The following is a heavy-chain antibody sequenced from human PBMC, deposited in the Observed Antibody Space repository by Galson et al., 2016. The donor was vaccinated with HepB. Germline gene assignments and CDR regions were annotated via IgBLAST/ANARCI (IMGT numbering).Heavy chain of an antibody. D-gene: IGHD2-2*01. Sequence: SLRLSCAASGFTFRSYAMHWVCQAPGKGLEWVAVISYDGSNKDYEDSLKGRFTISKDNSKNTLYLQMNSLRPGDTAVYYCAKGREDIVVDWGQGTLVTVSS. J-gene: IGHJ4*02. CDR1: GFTFRSYA. CDR2: ISYDGSNK. V-gene: IGHV3-30*18. CDR3: AKGREDIVVD.